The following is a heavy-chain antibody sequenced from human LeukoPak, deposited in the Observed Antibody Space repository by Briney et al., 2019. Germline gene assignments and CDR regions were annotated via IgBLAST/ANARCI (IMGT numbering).Heavy chain of an antibody. D-gene: IGHD2-2*01. CDR3: ARHVPCSSTSCYFDY. J-gene: IGHJ4*02. Sequence: PSETLSLTCTVSGGSISSYYWGWIRQPPGKGLEWIGSIYYSGSTYYNPSLKSRVTISVDTSKNQFSLKLSSVTAADTAVYYCARHVPCSSTSCYFDYWGQGTLVTVSS. CDR1: GGSISSYY. V-gene: IGHV4-39*01. CDR2: IYYSGST.